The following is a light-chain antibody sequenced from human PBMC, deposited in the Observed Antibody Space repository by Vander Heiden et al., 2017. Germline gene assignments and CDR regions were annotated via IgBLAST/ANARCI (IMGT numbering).Light chain of an antibody. J-gene: IGKJ3*01. V-gene: IGKV1-39*01. CDR3: QQSFIAPLFT. CDR2: AAS. Sequence: DIQMTQSPSSLSASLRDRVTITCRTSQYISSYLNWYPQKPGKAPRLLIYAASSLQDGVPSRFSGSESGTDFTRTITDLRPEEFATYSCQQSFIAPLFTFGPGTKVDFK. CDR1: QYISSY.